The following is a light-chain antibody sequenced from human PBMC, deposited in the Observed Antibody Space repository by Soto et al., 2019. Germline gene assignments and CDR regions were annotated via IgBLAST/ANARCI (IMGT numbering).Light chain of an antibody. CDR3: ATWDDNLNGLI. CDR1: TSNIGTNT. CDR2: VNN. J-gene: IGLJ2*01. V-gene: IGLV1-44*01. Sequence: QTVLTQPPSASGTPGQTVTMSCSGSTSNIGTNTVTWYQQLPGSAPKVLIYVNNQRRSGVPDRFSGSKSGTSAFLAITGLQSDDEADYYCATWDDNLNGLIFGGGTKVTVL.